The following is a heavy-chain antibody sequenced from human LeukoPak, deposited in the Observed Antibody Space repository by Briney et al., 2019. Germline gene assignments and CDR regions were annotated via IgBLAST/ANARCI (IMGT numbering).Heavy chain of an antibody. CDR3: ARVLSRGVLRYFGWYAFDI. CDR1: GYSISSGYY. CDR2: IYHSGST. J-gene: IGHJ3*02. V-gene: IGHV4-38-2*02. D-gene: IGHD3-9*01. Sequence: SETLSLTCTVSGYSISSGYYWGWIRQPPGKGLEWIGSIYHSGSTYYNPSLKSRVTISVDTSKNQFSLKLSSVTAADTAVYYCARVLSRGVLRYFGWYAFDIWGQGTMVTVSS.